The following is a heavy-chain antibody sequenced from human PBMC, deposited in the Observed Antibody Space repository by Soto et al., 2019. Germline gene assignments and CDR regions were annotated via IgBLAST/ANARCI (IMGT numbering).Heavy chain of an antibody. CDR3: VQSAAAGVKIDY. CDR1: GGSISSSSYY. D-gene: IGHD6-13*01. V-gene: IGHV4-39*01. J-gene: IGHJ4*02. CDR2: IYYSGST. Sequence: SETLSLTCTVSGGSISSSSYYWGWIRQPPGKGLEWIGSIYYSGSTYYNPSLKSRVTISVDTSKNQFSLKLSSVTAADTAVYYCVQSAAAGVKIDYWGQGTLVTVSS.